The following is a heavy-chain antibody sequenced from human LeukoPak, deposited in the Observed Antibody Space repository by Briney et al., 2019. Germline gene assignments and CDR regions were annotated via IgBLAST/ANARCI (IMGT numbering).Heavy chain of an antibody. CDR3: ARESSGWGPCYDY. Sequence: GGSLRLSCAASGFTFTSYSMTWVRQAPGKGLEWVSSISSSSSIYYADSVKGRFTISRDNAKNSLYLQMNSLRAEDTAVYYCARESSGWGPCYDYWGQGTLVTVSS. V-gene: IGHV3-21*01. CDR1: GFTFTSYS. D-gene: IGHD6-19*01. J-gene: IGHJ4*02. CDR2: ISSSSSI.